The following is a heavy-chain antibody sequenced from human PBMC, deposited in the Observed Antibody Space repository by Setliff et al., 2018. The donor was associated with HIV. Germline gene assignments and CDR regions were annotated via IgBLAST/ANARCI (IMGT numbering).Heavy chain of an antibody. Sequence: KPSETLSLTCTVSGGSISSSSYYWSWIRQPAGKGLEWIGRIYTSGSTNYNPSLKSRVTMSVDTSKKQFSLKLSSVTAADTAVYYCAKDIPGPAINSGRIKNWFDPWGEGTPVTVSS. CDR3: AKDIPGPAINSGRIKNWFDP. D-gene: IGHD6-19*01. J-gene: IGHJ5*02. CDR1: GGSISSSSYY. CDR2: IYTSGST. V-gene: IGHV4-61*02.